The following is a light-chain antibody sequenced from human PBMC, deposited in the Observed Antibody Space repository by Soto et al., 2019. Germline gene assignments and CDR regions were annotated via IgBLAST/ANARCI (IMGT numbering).Light chain of an antibody. CDR1: QSISSW. V-gene: IGKV1-5*01. CDR2: DAS. J-gene: IGKJ3*01. CDR3: QQYNSYSPT. Sequence: DIQMTQSPSTLSASVGDRVTITCRASQSISSWLAWYQQKPGKAPKLLIYDASSLESGVPSRFSGSGSGTEFTLTISSLQPDDSATYHCQQYNSYSPTFGPGTKVDIK.